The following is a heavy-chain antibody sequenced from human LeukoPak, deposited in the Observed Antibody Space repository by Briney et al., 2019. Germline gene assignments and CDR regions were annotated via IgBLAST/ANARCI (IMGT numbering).Heavy chain of an antibody. CDR1: GGSISSYY. Sequence: SETLSLTCTVSGGSISSYYWSWIRQPPGKGLEWIGYIYYSGSTNYNPSLKSRVTISVDTSKNQFSLKLSSVTAEDTALYYCSKAGDTNYYRYGDYWGQGTLVTVSS. D-gene: IGHD5-18*01. J-gene: IGHJ4*02. CDR3: SKAGDTNYYRYGDY. CDR2: IYYSGST. V-gene: IGHV4-59*01.